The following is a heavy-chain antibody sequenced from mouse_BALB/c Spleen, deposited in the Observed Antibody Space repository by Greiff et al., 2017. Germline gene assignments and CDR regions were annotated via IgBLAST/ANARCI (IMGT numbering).Heavy chain of an antibody. CDR3: ARVPYDYDAAWFAY. CDR1: GYTFTSYY. CDR2: IYPGNVNT. J-gene: IGHJ3*01. Sequence: VQLQQSGPELVKPGASVRISCKASGYTFTSYYIHWVKQRPGQGLEWIAWIYPGNVNTKYNEKFKGKATLTADKSSSTAYMQLSSLTSEDSAVYFCARVPYDYDAAWFAYWGQGTLVTVSA. V-gene: IGHV1S56*01. D-gene: IGHD2-4*01.